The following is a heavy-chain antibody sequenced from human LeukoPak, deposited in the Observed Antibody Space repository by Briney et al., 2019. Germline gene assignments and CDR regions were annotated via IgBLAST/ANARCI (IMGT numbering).Heavy chain of an antibody. CDR3: ARLDGYCSGGSCYSVSFVDP. Sequence: SETLSLTCTVSGGSISSSNYYWGWIRQPPGKGLEWIGSIYYSGSTYYNPSLKSRVTISVDTSKNQFSLKLSSVTAADTAVYYCARLDGYCSGGSCYSVSFVDPWGQGTLVTVPS. V-gene: IGHV4-39*01. CDR2: IYYSGST. J-gene: IGHJ5*02. D-gene: IGHD2-15*01. CDR1: GGSISSSNYY.